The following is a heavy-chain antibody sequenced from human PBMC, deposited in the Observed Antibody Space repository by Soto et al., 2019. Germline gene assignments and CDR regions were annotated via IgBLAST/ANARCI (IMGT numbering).Heavy chain of an antibody. CDR2: IYYSGST. Sequence: PSETLSLTCTVSGGSISSYYWSWIRQPPGKGLEWIGYIYYSGSTNCNPSLKSRVTISVDTSKNQFSLKLSSVTAADTAVYYCARLKMTGTLDAFDIWGQGTMVTVSS. J-gene: IGHJ3*02. CDR3: ARLKMTGTLDAFDI. CDR1: GGSISSYY. V-gene: IGHV4-59*08. D-gene: IGHD1-7*01.